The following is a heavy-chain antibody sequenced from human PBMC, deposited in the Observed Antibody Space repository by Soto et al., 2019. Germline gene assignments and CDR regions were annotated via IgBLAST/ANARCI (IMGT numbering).Heavy chain of an antibody. D-gene: IGHD1-26*01. CDR1: GFTFSTYS. Sequence: EVQLVDSGGGLIQPGGSLRLSCAASGFTFSTYSMNWVRQAPGKGLEWVSSISAGSRTIYYAASVKGRFTISRDNAKNQLYLKLSTVSAEDTAGYYCARAVESGLRRFDSWGQGTLVTVSS. CDR2: ISAGSRTI. V-gene: IGHV3-48*01. J-gene: IGHJ4*02. CDR3: ARAVESGLRRFDS.